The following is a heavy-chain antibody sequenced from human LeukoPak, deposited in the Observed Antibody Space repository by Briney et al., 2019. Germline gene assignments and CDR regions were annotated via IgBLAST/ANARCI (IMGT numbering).Heavy chain of an antibody. CDR3: ARNGYSPSYFDY. CDR1: GFTVSSNY. J-gene: IGHJ4*02. V-gene: IGHV3-66*01. Sequence: PGGSLRLSCAASGFTVSSNYMSWVRQAPGKGLEWVSVIYSSGSTYYADSVKGRFTISRDNSKNTLYLQMNSLRAEDTAVYYCARNGYSPSYFDYWGQGTLVTVSS. CDR2: IYSSGST. D-gene: IGHD5-18*01.